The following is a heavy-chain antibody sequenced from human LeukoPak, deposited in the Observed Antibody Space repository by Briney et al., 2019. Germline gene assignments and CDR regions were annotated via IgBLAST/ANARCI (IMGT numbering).Heavy chain of an antibody. CDR2: INHSGST. J-gene: IGHJ6*03. Sequence: PSETLSLTCAVYGGSFSGYYWSWIRQPPGKGLEWIGEINHSGSTNYNPSLKSRVTISVDTSKNQFSLKLSSVTAADTAVYYCARYSGRYWRARRDDYYMDVWGKGTTVTVSS. D-gene: IGHD1-26*01. CDR1: GGSFSGYY. V-gene: IGHV4-34*01. CDR3: ARYSGRYWRARRDDYYMDV.